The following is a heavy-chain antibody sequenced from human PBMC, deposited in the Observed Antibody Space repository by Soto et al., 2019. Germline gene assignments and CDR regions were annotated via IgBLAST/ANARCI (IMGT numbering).Heavy chain of an antibody. V-gene: IGHV3-30*19. Sequence: QVQLVESGGGVVQPGRSLRLSCAASGFSLSDYGMHWVRQAPGKGLQWVAVISFDGSSKQYADSVKGRFTISRDNSKNTLHFQVSGLRADDTAVYFCVRGTYDSSDRYYVPPFASWGQGTLVTVSS. CDR1: GFSLSDYG. D-gene: IGHD3-22*01. J-gene: IGHJ4*02. CDR3: VRGTYDSSDRYYVPPFAS. CDR2: ISFDGSSK.